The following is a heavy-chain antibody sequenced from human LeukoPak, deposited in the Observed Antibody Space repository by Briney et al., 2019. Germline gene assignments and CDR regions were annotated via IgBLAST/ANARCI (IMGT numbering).Heavy chain of an antibody. CDR1: GYTFSGFE. Sequence: GGSLRLSCVGSGYTFSGFEMNWVRQAPGKGLEWIAYIDSGASTIYYADTVKGRFTISRDNAKNSLYLQMNSLRAEDTAVYYCARDIAVAGTGDYWGQGTLVTVSS. V-gene: IGHV3-48*03. J-gene: IGHJ4*02. D-gene: IGHD6-19*01. CDR3: ARDIAVAGTGDY. CDR2: IDSGASTI.